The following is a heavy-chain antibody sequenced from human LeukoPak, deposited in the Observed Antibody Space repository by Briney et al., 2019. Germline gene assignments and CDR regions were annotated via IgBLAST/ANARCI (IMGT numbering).Heavy chain of an antibody. CDR2: IKEDGSTR. D-gene: IGHD6-13*01. CDR1: GFTFSNYW. CDR3: ARIGYSSSSLDY. V-gene: IGHV3-7*04. Sequence: VRPGGSLRLSCAASGFTFSNYWMTWVRQAPGKGLEWVANIKEDGSTRYLVDSVKGRFTISRDNAKNSVYLQMNSLRAEDTAVYYCARIGYSSSSLDYWGQGNLVTVSS. J-gene: IGHJ4*02.